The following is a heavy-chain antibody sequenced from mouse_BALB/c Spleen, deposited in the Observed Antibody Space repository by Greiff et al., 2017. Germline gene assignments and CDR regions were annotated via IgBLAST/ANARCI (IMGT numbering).Heavy chain of an antibody. D-gene: IGHD2-4*01. CDR1: GFNIKDYY. V-gene: IGHV14-4*02. Sequence: EVQLQQSGAELVRSGASVKLSCTASGFNIKDYYMHWVKQRPEQGLEWIGWIDPENGDTEYAPKFQGKATMTADTSSNTAYLQLSSLTSEDTAVYYCPIYYDHDGGVYFDYWGQGTTLTVSS. J-gene: IGHJ2*01. CDR2: IDPENGDT. CDR3: PIYYDHDGGVYFDY.